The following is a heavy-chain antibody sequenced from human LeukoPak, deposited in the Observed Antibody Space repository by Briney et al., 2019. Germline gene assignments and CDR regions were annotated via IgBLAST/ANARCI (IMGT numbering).Heavy chain of an antibody. D-gene: IGHD6-6*01. CDR2: IIPILGIA. CDR3: ARDRQDYYYGMDV. Sequence: SVKVSCKASGGTFSSYAISWVRQAPGQGLEWMGRIIPILGIANYAQKFQGRVTITADKSTSTAYMELSSLRSEDTAVYYCARDRQDYYYGMDVWGQGTTVTVSS. J-gene: IGHJ6*02. V-gene: IGHV1-69*04. CDR1: GGTFSSYA.